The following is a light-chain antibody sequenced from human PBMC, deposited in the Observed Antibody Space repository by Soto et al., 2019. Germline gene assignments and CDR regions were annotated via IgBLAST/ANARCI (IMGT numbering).Light chain of an antibody. Sequence: QSALTQPASVSGSPGQSITISCTGTSSDVGGYNYVSWYQQHPGKAPKLMIYDVSNRPSGVSNRFSGSKSGNTASLTISGLQAEDEADYYCSSYTSSSTSLYVFGTGTEVTVL. CDR2: DVS. V-gene: IGLV2-14*01. CDR3: SSYTSSSTSLYV. J-gene: IGLJ1*01. CDR1: SSDVGGYNY.